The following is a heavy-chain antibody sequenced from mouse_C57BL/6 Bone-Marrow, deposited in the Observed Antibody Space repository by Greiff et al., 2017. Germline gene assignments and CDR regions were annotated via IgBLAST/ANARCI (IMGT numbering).Heavy chain of an antibody. Sequence: VQLKESGGDLVKPGGSLKLSCAASGFTFSSYGMSWVRQTPDKRLEWVATISSGGSYTYYPDSVKGRFTISRDNAKNTLYLQMSRLKSEDTAMYYCARQGYYYGSDWYFDVWGTGTTVTVSS. CDR3: ARQGYYYGSDWYFDV. CDR1: GFTFSSYG. V-gene: IGHV5-6*01. J-gene: IGHJ1*03. D-gene: IGHD1-1*01. CDR2: ISSGGSYT.